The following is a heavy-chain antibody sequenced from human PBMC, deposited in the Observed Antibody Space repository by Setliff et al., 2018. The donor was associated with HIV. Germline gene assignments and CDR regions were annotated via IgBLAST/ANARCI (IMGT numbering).Heavy chain of an antibody. D-gene: IGHD6-19*01. V-gene: IGHV4-38-2*02. CDR3: ARTLRDIAVAYYFDY. CDR2: IYHSVNT. CDR1: GYSISRDYY. Sequence: SETLSLTCTVSGYSISRDYYWGWIRQSPGKGLEWIGNIYHSVNTYYNPSLKSRVTISADATKNQFSLKLTSVTAADTAVYYCARTLRDIAVAYYFDYWGQGTLVTVSS. J-gene: IGHJ4*02.